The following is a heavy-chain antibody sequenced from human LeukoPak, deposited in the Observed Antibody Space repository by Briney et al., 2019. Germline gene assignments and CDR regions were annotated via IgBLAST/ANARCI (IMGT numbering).Heavy chain of an antibody. CDR2: IYYSGST. CDR1: GGSISSSNYY. Sequence: SETLSLTCTVSGGSISSSNYYWGWIRQPPGKGLEWIGNIYYSGSTYYNPSLKSRVTISIDTPKNQLSLKLISVTAADTAVYYCARDSPGPTYYYDSSAYYPFDNWGQGTLVTVSS. J-gene: IGHJ4*02. V-gene: IGHV4-39*07. CDR3: ARDSPGPTYYYDSSAYYPFDN. D-gene: IGHD3-22*01.